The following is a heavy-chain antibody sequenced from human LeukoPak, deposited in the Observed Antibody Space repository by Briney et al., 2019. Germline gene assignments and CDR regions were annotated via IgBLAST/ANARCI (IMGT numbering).Heavy chain of an antibody. CDR2: INSDGSST. V-gene: IGHV3-74*01. CDR1: GFTFSSYW. D-gene: IGHD2-21*02. Sequence: GGSLRLSCEASGFTFSSYWMHWVRQAPGKGLVWVSRINSDGSSTSYADSVQGRFTISRDNAKNTLYLQMNSLRAGDTAVYYCTRHVSETVSRSLALGYWGQGTLVTVSS. J-gene: IGHJ4*02. CDR3: TRHVSETVSRSLALGY.